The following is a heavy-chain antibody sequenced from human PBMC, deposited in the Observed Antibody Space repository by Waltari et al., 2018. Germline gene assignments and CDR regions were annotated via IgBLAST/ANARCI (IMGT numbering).Heavy chain of an antibody. CDR1: GFTFSSYW. V-gene: IGHV3-7*01. CDR3: ARMSWYDTEAGNWYFDL. D-gene: IGHD6-13*01. Sequence: EVQLVESGGGLVQPGGSLRLSCAASGFTFSSYWMSWVRQAPGTGLEWVANIKQDGSEKYYVDSVKGRFTISRDNAKNSLYLQMNSLRAEDTAVYYCARMSWYDTEAGNWYFDLWGRGTLVTVSS. J-gene: IGHJ2*01. CDR2: IKQDGSEK.